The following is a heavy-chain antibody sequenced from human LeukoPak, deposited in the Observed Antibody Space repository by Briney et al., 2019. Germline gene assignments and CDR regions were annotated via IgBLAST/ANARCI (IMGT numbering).Heavy chain of an antibody. D-gene: IGHD3-10*01. V-gene: IGHV4-34*01. CDR1: GGSFSGYY. CDR2: INHSGST. CDR3: ARYYFGSGSYYGLDY. Sequence: SETLSLTCAVYGGSFSGYYWSWIRQPPGKGLEWIGEINHSGSTNYNPSLKSRVTISVDTSKNQFSLKLSSVTAADTAVYYCARYYFGSGSYYGLDYWGQGTLVTVSS. J-gene: IGHJ4*02.